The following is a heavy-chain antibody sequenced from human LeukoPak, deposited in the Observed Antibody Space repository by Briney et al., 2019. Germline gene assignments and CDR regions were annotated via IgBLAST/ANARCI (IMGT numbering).Heavy chain of an antibody. CDR2: IYYSGST. D-gene: IGHD3-9*01. J-gene: IGHJ4*02. CDR3: ARAITYYEILTGYSREHYFDD. Sequence: SETLSLTCTVSGGSISGSSYYWGWIRQPPGKGLEWIGTIYYSGSTYYKPSLKSRVTISVDTSKNQFSLKLSSVTAADTAVYYCARAITYYEILTGYSREHYFDDWGQGTLVTVSS. CDR1: GGSISGSSYY. V-gene: IGHV4-39*07.